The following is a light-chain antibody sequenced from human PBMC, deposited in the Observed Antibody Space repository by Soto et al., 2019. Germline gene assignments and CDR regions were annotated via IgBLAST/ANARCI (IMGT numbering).Light chain of an antibody. CDR3: SLYTSSSTYV. J-gene: IGLJ1*01. CDR2: KIS. CDR1: SSDVDSYNR. Sequence: QSVLTQPPSVSGSPGQSVTISCTGTSSDVDSYNRVSWYQQPPGTAPTLIIYKISNRPSGVPDRFSGSKSGNTASLTISGLQAEDEADYYCSLYTSSSTYVFGTGTKVTVL. V-gene: IGLV2-18*01.